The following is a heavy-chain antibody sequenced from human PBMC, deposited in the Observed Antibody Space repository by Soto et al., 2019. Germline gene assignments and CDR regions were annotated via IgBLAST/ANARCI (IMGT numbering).Heavy chain of an antibody. V-gene: IGHV3-21*01. CDR2: ISSSSSYI. Sequence: EVQLLESGGDLKQPGGSLRLSCAASGFTFSSYSMNWVRQAPGKGLEWVSSISSSSSYIYYADSVKGRFTISRDNAKNSLYLQMNSLRAEDTAVYYCASYCSSTSCYRYYYYGMDVWGQGTTVTVSS. CDR3: ASYCSSTSCYRYYYYGMDV. CDR1: GFTFSSYS. D-gene: IGHD2-2*02. J-gene: IGHJ6*02.